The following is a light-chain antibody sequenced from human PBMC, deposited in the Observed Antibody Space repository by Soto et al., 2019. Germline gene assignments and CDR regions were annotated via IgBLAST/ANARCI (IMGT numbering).Light chain of an antibody. V-gene: IGLV1-51*01. Sequence: QSVLTQPPSVSAAPGQRVTISCSGSSSKIGGNSVSWYQQLPGTAPKLLIYDDDKRPSGIHERFSGSKSGTSATLGITGFQTGDEADYYCGSWDSSLSAYVFGTGTKVTVL. CDR3: GSWDSSLSAYV. CDR1: SSKIGGNS. CDR2: DDD. J-gene: IGLJ1*01.